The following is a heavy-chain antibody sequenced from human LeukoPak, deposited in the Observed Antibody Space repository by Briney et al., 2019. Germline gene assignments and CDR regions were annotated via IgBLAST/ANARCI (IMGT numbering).Heavy chain of an antibody. CDR2: IYYSGST. V-gene: IGHV4-30-4*01. Sequence: PSETLSLTCAVSGGSISSSNWWSWVRQPPGKGLEWIGYIYYSGSTYYNPSLKSRVTISVDTSKNQFSLKLSSVTAADTAVYYCARGAGRWSDYWGQGTLVTVSS. J-gene: IGHJ4*02. CDR3: ARGAGRWSDY. D-gene: IGHD6-13*01. CDR1: GGSISSSNW.